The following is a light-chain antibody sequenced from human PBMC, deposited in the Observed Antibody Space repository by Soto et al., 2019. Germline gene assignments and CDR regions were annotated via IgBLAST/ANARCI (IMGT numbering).Light chain of an antibody. CDR1: SSDVGNYNL. Sequence: QSVLTQPASVSGSPGQSITISCTGTSSDVGNYNLVSWYQQYPGKAPKLMIYEGGKRPSGVSNRFSGSKSGNTASLAISGLRSEDEADYYCAAWDDSLSGMVFGGGTKLTVL. V-gene: IGLV2-14*02. CDR3: AAWDDSLSGMV. CDR2: EGG. J-gene: IGLJ2*01.